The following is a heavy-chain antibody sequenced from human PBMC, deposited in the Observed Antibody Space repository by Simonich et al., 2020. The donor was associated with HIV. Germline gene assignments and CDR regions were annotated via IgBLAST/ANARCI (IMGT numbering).Heavy chain of an antibody. CDR3: ARGPRTGDFDY. CDR1: GYTFTDYY. V-gene: IGHV1-2*02. CDR2: INPNSGGT. D-gene: IGHD7-27*01. J-gene: IGHJ4*02. Sequence: QVQLVQSGAEVNTPGASVKVSCKASGYTFTDYYIHWIRQAPGQGLGGMGWINPNSGGTNYAQKLQGRVTMTRDTSISTVYMELSRLTSDDTAVYYCARGPRTGDFDYWGQGTLVTVSS.